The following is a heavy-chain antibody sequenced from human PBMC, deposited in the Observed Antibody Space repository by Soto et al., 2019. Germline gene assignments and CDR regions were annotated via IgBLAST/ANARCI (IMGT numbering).Heavy chain of an antibody. J-gene: IGHJ4*02. CDR3: ARLHEALYF. D-gene: IGHD4-4*01. Sequence: SETLSLTCTVSSGSVSSGSYYWSWIRQPPGKGLEWIGYIYNSRATSYNPSLKSRVSISVDTSKNQFSLKLSSVTAADTAVYYCARLHEALYFWGQGTLVTVSS. CDR1: SGSVSSGSYY. V-gene: IGHV4-61*01. CDR2: IYNSRAT.